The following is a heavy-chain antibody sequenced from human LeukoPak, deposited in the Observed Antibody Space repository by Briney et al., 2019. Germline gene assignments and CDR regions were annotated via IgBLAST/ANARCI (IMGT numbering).Heavy chain of an antibody. CDR1: GFTFIDYS. J-gene: IGHJ4*02. CDR2: SSGSSDTI. D-gene: IGHD3-10*01. V-gene: IGHV3-48*01. CDR3: TRDHYYGSELAY. Sequence: GGSLRLSCAASGFTFIDYSMNWVRQAPGKGLEWISYSSGSSDTIYCADSVKGRFTISRDNAKNSLYLHMNSLRAEDTAVYYCTRDHYYGSELAYWGQGTLVTVSS.